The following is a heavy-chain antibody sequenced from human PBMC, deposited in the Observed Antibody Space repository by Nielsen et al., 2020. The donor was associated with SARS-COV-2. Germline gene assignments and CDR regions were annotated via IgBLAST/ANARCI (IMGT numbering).Heavy chain of an antibody. D-gene: IGHD2/OR15-2a*01. J-gene: IGHJ5*02. CDR2: INPNSGGT. V-gene: IGHV1-2*02. CDR1: GYTFTGYY. CDR3: ARPGATYFP. Sequence: ASVKVSCKASGYTFTGYYIHWVRQAPGQGLEWMGWINPNSGGTDYAEKFQGRVSMTRDTSISTVYMELTRLRSDDTAVYYCARPGATYFPWGQGTLVTVSS.